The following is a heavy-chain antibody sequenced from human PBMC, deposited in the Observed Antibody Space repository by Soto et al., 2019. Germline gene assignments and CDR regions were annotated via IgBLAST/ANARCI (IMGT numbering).Heavy chain of an antibody. Sequence: GASVKVSCKASGYTFTSYYMHCVRQAPGQGLEWMGIINPSGGSTSYAQKFQGRVTMTRDTSTSTVYMELSSLRSEDTAVYYCARMGPQIDSSSSRYYYYYYMDVWGKGTTVTVSS. CDR2: INPSGGST. V-gene: IGHV1-46*03. CDR1: GYTFTSYY. D-gene: IGHD6-6*01. J-gene: IGHJ6*03. CDR3: ARMGPQIDSSSSRYYYYYYMDV.